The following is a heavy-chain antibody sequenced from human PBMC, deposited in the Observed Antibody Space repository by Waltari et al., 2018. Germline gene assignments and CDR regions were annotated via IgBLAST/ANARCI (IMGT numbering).Heavy chain of an antibody. CDR2: IGGSGRDT. Sequence: EVHLLQSGGGLVQPGGSLRLSCSASGFTFDNYAMSWVRKAPGKGLGGVSGIGGSGRDTYYAASVRGLCTISRDNSKNTLSLQMNYLRVDDTAVYFCSGGISGTIGSDYWGLGTHVNVSS. J-gene: IGHJ4*02. CDR3: SGGISGTIGSDY. D-gene: IGHD1-7*01. V-gene: IGHV3-23*01. CDR1: GFTFDNYA.